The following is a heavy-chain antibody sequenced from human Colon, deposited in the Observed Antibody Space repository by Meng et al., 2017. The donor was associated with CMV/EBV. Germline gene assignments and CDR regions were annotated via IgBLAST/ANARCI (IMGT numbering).Heavy chain of an antibody. CDR2: INPNSGGT. J-gene: IGHJ1*01. CDR1: GYTFTGYY. V-gene: IGHV1-2*02. D-gene: IGHD3-22*01. Sequence: QVQSVQSGAAMKKSGDSVKVSCKASGYTFTGYYMHWVRQAPGQGLEWMGWINPNSGGTNYAQKFQGRVTMTRDTSISTAYMELSRLRSDDTAVYYCATVSSGYYLYFQHWGQGTLVTVSS. CDR3: ATVSSGYYLYFQH.